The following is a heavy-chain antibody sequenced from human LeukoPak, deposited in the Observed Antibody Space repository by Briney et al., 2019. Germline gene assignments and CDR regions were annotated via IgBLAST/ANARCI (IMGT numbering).Heavy chain of an antibody. CDR3: ARDSRFAYYGMDV. Sequence: GGSLRLSCSASGFTVSSNYMSWVRQAPGKGLEWVSVIYSGGSTYYADSVKGRFTISRDNSKNTLYLQMNSLRAEDTAVYYCARDSRFAYYGMDVWGQGTTVTVSS. CDR2: IYSGGST. D-gene: IGHD3-16*01. J-gene: IGHJ6*02. V-gene: IGHV3-66*01. CDR1: GFTVSSNY.